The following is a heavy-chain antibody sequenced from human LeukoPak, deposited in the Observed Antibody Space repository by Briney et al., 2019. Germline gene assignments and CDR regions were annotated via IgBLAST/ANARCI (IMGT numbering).Heavy chain of an antibody. V-gene: IGHV3-23*01. CDR1: GFTFSSYA. CDR3: ATVRGGSGTYYNDY. D-gene: IGHD3-10*01. CDR2: IGGSGGST. J-gene: IGHJ4*02. Sequence: PGGSLRLSCAASGFTFSSYAMSWVRQAPGKGLEWVSSIGGSGGSTYYADSVKGRFTISRDNSKNTLYLQMNSLRAEDTSVYYCATVRGGSGTYYNDYWGQGTLVTVSS.